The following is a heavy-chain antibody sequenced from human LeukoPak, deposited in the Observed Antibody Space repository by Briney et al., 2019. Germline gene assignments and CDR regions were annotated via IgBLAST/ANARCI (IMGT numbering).Heavy chain of an antibody. CDR1: GVSINTCCYY. D-gene: IGHD5-18*01. CDR2: KYFSGST. Sequence: SETLSLTCDVSGVSINTCCYYWTWIRQPPGKGLEWIGYKYFSGSTRYNSSLRSRLTISLDSSKNQFSLRLTSVTAADTAVYYCARGRSYGFDFDSWGPGTLVIVSS. CDR3: ARGRSYGFDFDS. V-gene: IGHV4-61*01. J-gene: IGHJ4*02.